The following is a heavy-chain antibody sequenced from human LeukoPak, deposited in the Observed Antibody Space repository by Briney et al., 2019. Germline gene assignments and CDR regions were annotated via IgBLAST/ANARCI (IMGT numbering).Heavy chain of an antibody. J-gene: IGHJ6*04. Sequence: PSETLSLTCTVSGGSISSGDYYWSWIRQPPGKGLEWIGYIYYSGSTYYNPSLKSRVTISVDTSKNQFSLKLSSVTAADTAVYYCARDQIGGLGYCSGGSCYPYYYYGMDVWGKGTTVTVSS. V-gene: IGHV4-30-4*01. D-gene: IGHD2-15*01. CDR1: GGSISSGDYY. CDR3: ARDQIGGLGYCSGGSCYPYYYYGMDV. CDR2: IYYSGST.